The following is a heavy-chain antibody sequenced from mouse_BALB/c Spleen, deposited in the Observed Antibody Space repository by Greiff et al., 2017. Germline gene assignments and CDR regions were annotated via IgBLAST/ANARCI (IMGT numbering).Heavy chain of an antibody. J-gene: IGHJ3*01. CDR3: NMIPFAY. CDR1: GFNIKDYY. V-gene: IGHV14-4*02. D-gene: IGHD2-3*01. Sequence: VQLQQSGAELVRSGASVKLSCTASGFNIKDYYMHWVKQRPEQGLEWIGWIDPENGDTEYAPKFQGKATMTADTSSNTAYLQLSSLTSEDTAVYYCNMIPFAYWGQGTLVTVSA. CDR2: IDPENGDT.